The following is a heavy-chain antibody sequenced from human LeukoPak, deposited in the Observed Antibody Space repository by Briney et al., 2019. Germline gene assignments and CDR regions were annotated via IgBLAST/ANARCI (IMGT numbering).Heavy chain of an antibody. CDR1: GFTFNSYW. V-gene: IGHV3-7*03. Sequence: GGSLRLSCAASGFTFNSYWMNWVRQAPGKGLEWVANIKRDGSEKYYVDSVKGRFTISRDDAKNSLDLQMNSLRVEDTAVYYCARLGPASSGWPESFDYWGQGTLVTVSS. CDR3: ARLGPASSGWPESFDY. J-gene: IGHJ4*02. D-gene: IGHD6-19*01. CDR2: IKRDGSEK.